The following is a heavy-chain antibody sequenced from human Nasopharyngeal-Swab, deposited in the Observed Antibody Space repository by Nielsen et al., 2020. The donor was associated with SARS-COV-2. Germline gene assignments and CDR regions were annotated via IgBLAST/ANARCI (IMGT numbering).Heavy chain of an antibody. CDR2: ISSSGSTI. D-gene: IGHD2-2*01. CDR1: GFTVSSNY. CDR3: ASLSSGYCSSTSCYEGDENWFDP. V-gene: IGHV3-11*04. Sequence: GGSLRLSCAASGFTVSSNYMSWIRQAPGKGLEWVSYISSSGSTIYYADSVKGRFTISRDNAKNSLYLQMNSLRAEDTAVYYCASLSSGYCSSTSCYEGDENWFDPWGQGTLVTVSS. J-gene: IGHJ5*02.